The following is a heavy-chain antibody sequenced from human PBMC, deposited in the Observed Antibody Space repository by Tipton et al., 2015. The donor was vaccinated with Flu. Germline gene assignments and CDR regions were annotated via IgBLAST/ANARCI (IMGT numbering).Heavy chain of an antibody. V-gene: IGHV5-51*01. CDR2: IYPGDSKT. J-gene: IGHJ3*01. Sequence: EVQLVQSGAEVKKPGESLKISCKLSGQTFSDFWIGWVRQMPGKGLEWMGIIYPGDSKTIYSPSFQGLVTISVDKSIDTAYLQWSSLKASDTATYYCARGDSFGVWGQGTLVTVSS. CDR1: GQTFSDFW. CDR3: ARGDSFGV.